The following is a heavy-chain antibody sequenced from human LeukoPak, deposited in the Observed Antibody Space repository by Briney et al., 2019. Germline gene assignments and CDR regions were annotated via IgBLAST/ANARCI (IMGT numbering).Heavy chain of an antibody. CDR1: GGTFSSYA. J-gene: IGHJ3*02. CDR3: ASHLSSTCWLTRGVAFDI. Sequence: SVKVSCKASGGTFSSYAISWVRQAPGQGLEWMGGIIPIFGTANYAQKFQGRVTITTDESTSTAYMELSSLRSEDTAVYYCASHLSSTCWLTRGVAFDIWGQGTMVTVSS. V-gene: IGHV1-69*05. D-gene: IGHD2-2*01. CDR2: IIPIFGTA.